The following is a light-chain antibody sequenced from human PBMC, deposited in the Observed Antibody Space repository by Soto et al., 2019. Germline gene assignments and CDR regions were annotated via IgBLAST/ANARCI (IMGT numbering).Light chain of an antibody. CDR2: GAS. V-gene: IGKV1-5*01. J-gene: IGKJ3*01. Sequence: DIQMTQSPSTLSASVGDRVTITCRASQSISTWLAWYQQKPVKAPKVLIYGASSLESGVPSRFSGSGSGTEFTLTISSLQPDDFATYYCQQYKNYLTFGPGTKVDIK. CDR3: QQYKNYLT. CDR1: QSISTW.